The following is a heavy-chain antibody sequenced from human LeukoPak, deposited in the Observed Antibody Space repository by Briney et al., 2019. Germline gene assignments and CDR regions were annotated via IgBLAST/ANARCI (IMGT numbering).Heavy chain of an antibody. CDR2: ISSSSSYI. J-gene: IGHJ4*02. V-gene: IGHV3-21*01. CDR1: GFTFSSYT. CDR3: ASLGYCTNGVCSGDQSRDY. D-gene: IGHD2-8*01. Sequence: GGSLRLSCAASGFTFSSYTMSWVRQAPGKGLEWVSSISSSSSYIYYADSVKGRFTISRDNAKNSLYLQMNSLRAEDTAVYYCASLGYCTNGVCSGDQSRDYWGQGTLVTVSS.